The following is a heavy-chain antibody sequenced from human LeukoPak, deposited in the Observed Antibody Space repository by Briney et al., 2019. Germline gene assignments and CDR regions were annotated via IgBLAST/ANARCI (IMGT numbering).Heavy chain of an antibody. V-gene: IGHV3-23*01. Sequence: PGGSLRLSRAASGLTFSNYAMSWVRQAPAKGLEWVAGIDQRGGYIHYADSVKGRFTISRDNSKNTLHLQMSSLRAEDTAVYYCAKDYRGSGEVGETGPLDYWGQGTLVTVSS. J-gene: IGHJ4*02. CDR1: GLTFSNYA. CDR3: AKDYRGSGEVGETGPLDY. D-gene: IGHD1-14*01. CDR2: IDQRGGYI.